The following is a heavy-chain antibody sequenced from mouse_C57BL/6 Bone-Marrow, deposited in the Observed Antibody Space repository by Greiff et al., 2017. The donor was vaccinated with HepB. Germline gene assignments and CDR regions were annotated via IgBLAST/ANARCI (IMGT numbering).Heavy chain of an antibody. V-gene: IGHV1-72*01. CDR1: GYTFTSYW. J-gene: IGHJ1*03. CDR2: IDPNSGGT. Sequence: VKLQQPGAELVKPGASVKLSCKASGYTFTSYWMHWVKQRPGRGLEWIGRIDPNSGGTKYNEKFKSKATLTVDKPSSTAYMQLSSLTSEDSAVYYCATVYGSRGYWYFDVWGTGTTVTVSS. D-gene: IGHD1-1*01. CDR3: ATVYGSRGYWYFDV.